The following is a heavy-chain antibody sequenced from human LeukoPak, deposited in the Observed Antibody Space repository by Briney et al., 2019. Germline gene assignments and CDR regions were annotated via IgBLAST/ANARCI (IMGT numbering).Heavy chain of an antibody. V-gene: IGHV4-4*07. J-gene: IGHJ1*01. CDR1: GGSISSYY. CDR3: ARGGGSYYTEYFQH. Sequence: KPSETLSLTCTVSGGSISSYYWSWIRQPAGKGLEWIGRIYTSGSTNYNPSLKRRVTMSVDTSKNQFSLKLSSVTAADTAVYYCARGGGSYYTEYFQHWGQGTLVTVSS. CDR2: IYTSGST. D-gene: IGHD1-26*01.